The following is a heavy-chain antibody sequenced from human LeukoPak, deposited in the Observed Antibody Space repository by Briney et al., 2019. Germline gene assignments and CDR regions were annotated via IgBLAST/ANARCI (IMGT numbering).Heavy chain of an antibody. Sequence: SETLSLTCTVSGYSISSGYYWGWIRQPPGKGLEWIGSIYHSGSTYYNPSLKSRVTISVDTSKNQFSLKLSSVTAADTAVYYCARVRYYDILTGRPQTYYFDYWGQGTLVTVSS. CDR1: GYSISSGYY. D-gene: IGHD3-9*01. CDR3: ARVRYYDILTGRPQTYYFDY. CDR2: IYHSGST. V-gene: IGHV4-38-2*02. J-gene: IGHJ4*02.